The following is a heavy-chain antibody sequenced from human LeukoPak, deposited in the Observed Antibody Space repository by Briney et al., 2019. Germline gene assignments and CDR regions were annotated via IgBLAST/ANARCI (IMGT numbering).Heavy chain of an antibody. D-gene: IGHD4-17*01. V-gene: IGHV3-30*02. Sequence: PGGSLRLSCAASGFTFSSYGMHWVRQAPGKGLEWVAFLRYDGSKKYYADSVKGRFTISRDSSKNTLYLQMNSLRAEDTAVYYCARGDFDYGDYWGQGTLVTVSS. J-gene: IGHJ4*02. CDR3: ARGDFDYGDY. CDR2: LRYDGSKK. CDR1: GFTFSSYG.